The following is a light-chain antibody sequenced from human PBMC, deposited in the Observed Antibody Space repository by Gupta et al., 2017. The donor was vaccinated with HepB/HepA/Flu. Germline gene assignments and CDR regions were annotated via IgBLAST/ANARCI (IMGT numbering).Light chain of an antibody. CDR1: SSNIGAGYD. CDR3: QSYDSSLSGFYV. J-gene: IGLJ1*01. V-gene: IGLV1-40*01. CDR2: VNS. Sequence: QSALTQQPSVSGAPGQRVTISCTGSSSNIGAGYDVHWYQQLPGTAPKLLIYVNSNRPSGVPDRFSGSKSGTSASLAITGLQAEDEADYYCQSYDSSLSGFYVFGTGTKVTVL.